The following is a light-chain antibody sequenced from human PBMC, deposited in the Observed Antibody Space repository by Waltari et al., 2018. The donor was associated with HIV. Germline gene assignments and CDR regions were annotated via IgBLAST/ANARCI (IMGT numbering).Light chain of an antibody. V-gene: IGLV2-11*01. CDR1: SSDVGTYNF. CDR3: CSYAGSYTYWV. Sequence: QSALTQPRSVSGSPGQSVTISCTGTSSDVGTYNFVSWYQHHPGKAPKLMIYDVSKRPSGVPDRFSGSKSGNTASLTISGLQAEDEADYYCCSYAGSYTYWVFGGGTKLTVL. J-gene: IGLJ3*02. CDR2: DVS.